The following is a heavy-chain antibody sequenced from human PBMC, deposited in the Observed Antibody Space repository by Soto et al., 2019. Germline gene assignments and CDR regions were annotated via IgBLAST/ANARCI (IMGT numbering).Heavy chain of an antibody. CDR1: GFTFSNYA. Sequence: EVHILQSGGGLEQPGGSLRLSCAASGFTFSNYAMSWIHQAPGKGLEWVSTIRETGNTYYADSVRGRFATSRDNSENTLYLQMSSLRAEDTAVYYCAKQQMGVIRALDYWGQGTLVTVSS. CDR2: IRETGNT. CDR3: AKQQMGVIRALDY. V-gene: IGHV3-23*01. D-gene: IGHD1-26*01. J-gene: IGHJ4*02.